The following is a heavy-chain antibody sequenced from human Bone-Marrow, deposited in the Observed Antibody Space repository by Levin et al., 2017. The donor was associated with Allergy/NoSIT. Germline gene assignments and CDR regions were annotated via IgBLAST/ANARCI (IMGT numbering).Heavy chain of an antibody. J-gene: IGHJ4*02. CDR2: ITSSGDGT. D-gene: IGHD3-22*01. Sequence: GESLKISCAASGFTFRHYTMNWVRQAPGKGLEWVSCITSSGDGTYYADSVKGRFTISRDNAKNSLYLPLNRLRDEDTAMYYCARDPARGYYDSSGYSGDHWGQGTLVTVSS. CDR3: ARDPARGYYDSSGYSGDH. CDR1: GFTFRHYT. V-gene: IGHV3-48*02.